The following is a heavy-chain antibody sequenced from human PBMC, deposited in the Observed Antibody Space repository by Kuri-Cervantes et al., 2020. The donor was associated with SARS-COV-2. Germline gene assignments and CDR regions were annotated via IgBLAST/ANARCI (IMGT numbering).Heavy chain of an antibody. D-gene: IGHD1-20*01. V-gene: IGHV1-69*13. CDR1: GGTFSSYA. CDR3: ASHLTGTTPYVYYYYMDV. Sequence: SVKVSCKASGGTFSSYAISWVRQAPGQGLEWMGGIIPIFGTADYAQKFQGRLTITADESTSTAYMELSSLRSEDTAVYYCASHLTGTTPYVYYYYMDVWGKGTTVTVSS. CDR2: IIPIFGTA. J-gene: IGHJ6*03.